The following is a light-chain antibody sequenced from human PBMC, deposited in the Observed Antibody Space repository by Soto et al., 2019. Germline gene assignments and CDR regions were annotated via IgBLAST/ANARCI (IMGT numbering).Light chain of an antibody. CDR1: SSDVGGYNY. Sequence: QSALTQPASVSGSPGQSITISCTGTSSDVGGYNYVSWYQQHPGKAPKLMIYEVNNRPSGVSNRCSGSKSGNTASLTISGLQAEDEVDYYCSSYTSSSTWVFGGGTKLTVL. CDR2: EVN. CDR3: SSYTSSSTWV. J-gene: IGLJ3*02. V-gene: IGLV2-14*01.